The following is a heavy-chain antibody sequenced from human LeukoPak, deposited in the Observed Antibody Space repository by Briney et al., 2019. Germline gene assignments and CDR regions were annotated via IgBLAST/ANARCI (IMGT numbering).Heavy chain of an antibody. V-gene: IGHV1-2*02. J-gene: IGHJ4*02. Sequence: GASVKVSCKASRYTFTGYYMHWVRQAPGQGLEWMGWINPNSGGTNYAQKFQGRVTMTRDTSISTAYMELSRLRSDDTAVYYCARDYYDSSGYYGYDYWGQGTLVTVSS. CDR2: INPNSGGT. CDR1: RYTFTGYY. D-gene: IGHD3-22*01. CDR3: ARDYYDSSGYYGYDY.